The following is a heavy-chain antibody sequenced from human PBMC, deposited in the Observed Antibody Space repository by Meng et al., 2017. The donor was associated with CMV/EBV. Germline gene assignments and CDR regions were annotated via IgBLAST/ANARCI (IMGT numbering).Heavy chain of an antibody. J-gene: IGHJ4*02. V-gene: IGHV3-23*01. CDR2: ISGSGGST. CDR1: GFTFSSYA. D-gene: IGHD2-2*01. Sequence: GESLKISCAASGFTFSSYAMSWVRQAPGKGLEWVSAISGSGGSTYYADSVKGRFTISRDNSKNTLYLQMNSLRAEDTAVYYCARLWRSAYDYWGQGTLVTVSS. CDR3: ARLWRSAYDY.